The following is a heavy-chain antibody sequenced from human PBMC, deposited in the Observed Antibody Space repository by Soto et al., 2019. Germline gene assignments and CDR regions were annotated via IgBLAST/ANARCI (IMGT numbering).Heavy chain of an antibody. D-gene: IGHD3-3*01. CDR1: GYTFRNYG. J-gene: IGHJ4*02. V-gene: IGHV1-18*01. CDR3: ARDLVSGSDFWRAYNGGYFDY. CDR2: ISPYNGNT. Sequence: ASVRVSCKASGYTFRNYGITWVRQAPGQGLEWMAWISPYNGNTNYAQDLQGRVTMTTDTSTSTAYMELRSLTSEDTAMYYCARDLVSGSDFWRAYNGGYFDYWGQGTLVTVSS.